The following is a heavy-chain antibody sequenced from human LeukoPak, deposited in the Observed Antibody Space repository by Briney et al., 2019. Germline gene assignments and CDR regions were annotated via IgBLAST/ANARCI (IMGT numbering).Heavy chain of an antibody. CDR3: ARRHMGYSYGYGYYFDY. V-gene: IGHV1-2*02. CDR1: GYTFTGYY. J-gene: IGHJ4*02. CDR2: INPNSGGT. Sequence: ASVKVSCKASGYTFTGYYMHWVRQAPGQGLEWMGWINPNSGGTNYAQKLQGRVTMTTDTSTSTAYMELRSLRSDDTAVYYCARRHMGYSYGYGYYFDYWGQGTLVTVSS. D-gene: IGHD5-18*01.